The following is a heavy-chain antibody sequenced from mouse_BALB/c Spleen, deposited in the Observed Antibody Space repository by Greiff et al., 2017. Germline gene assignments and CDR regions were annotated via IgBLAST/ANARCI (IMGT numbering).Heavy chain of an antibody. CDR3: ARSGDYYGYPAWFAY. V-gene: IGHV5-17*02. Sequence: EVKVVESGGGLVQPGGSRKLSCAASGFTFSSFGMHWVRQAPEKGLEWVAYISSGSSTIYYADTVKGRFTISRDNPKNTLFLQMTSLRSEDTAMYYCARSGDYYGYPAWFAYWGQGTLVTVSA. J-gene: IGHJ3*01. D-gene: IGHD1-2*01. CDR2: ISSGSSTI. CDR1: GFTFSSFG.